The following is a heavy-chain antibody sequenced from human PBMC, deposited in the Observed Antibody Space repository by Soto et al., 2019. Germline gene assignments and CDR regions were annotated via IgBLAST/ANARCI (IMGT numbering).Heavy chain of an antibody. J-gene: IGHJ4*02. D-gene: IGHD3-3*01. CDR3: AREGRITIFGVVIGAPFDY. CDR1: GGTFSSYA. V-gene: IGHV1-69*13. Sequence: GASVKVSCKASGGTFSSYAISWVRQAPGQGLEWMGGTIPIFGTANYAQKFQGRVTITADESTSTAYMELSSLRSEDTAVYYCAREGRITIFGVVIGAPFDYWGQGTLVTVSS. CDR2: TIPIFGTA.